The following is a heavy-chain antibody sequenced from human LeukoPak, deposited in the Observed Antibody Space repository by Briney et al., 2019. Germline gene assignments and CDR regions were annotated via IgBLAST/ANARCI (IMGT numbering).Heavy chain of an antibody. D-gene: IGHD3-3*01. V-gene: IGHV1-46*01. CDR2: INPSGGST. Sequence: ASVKVSCKASGYTFTSYYIHWVRQAPGQGLEWMGIINPSGGSTSHVQKFQGRVTMTRDMSTSTVYMELSSLRSEDTAVYYCARDFGKAIFSYYYMDVWGKGTTVTVSS. J-gene: IGHJ6*03. CDR1: GYTFTSYY. CDR3: ARDFGKAIFSYYYMDV.